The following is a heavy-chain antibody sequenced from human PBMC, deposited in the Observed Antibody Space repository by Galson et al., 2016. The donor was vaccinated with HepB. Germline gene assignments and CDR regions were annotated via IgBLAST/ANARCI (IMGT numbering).Heavy chain of an antibody. J-gene: IGHJ6*02. CDR1: GFTFSSYA. V-gene: IGHV3-15*01. D-gene: IGHD1-1*01. Sequence: SLRLSCAASGFTFSSYAMHWVRQAPGKGLEWVGRIRSKTEGGTTEYAAPVKGRFTISRDDSRNTLYLQMNSLTTEDTAVYYCTTGTPGDVWGQGTTVTVSS. CDR2: IRSKTEGGTT. CDR3: TTGTPGDV.